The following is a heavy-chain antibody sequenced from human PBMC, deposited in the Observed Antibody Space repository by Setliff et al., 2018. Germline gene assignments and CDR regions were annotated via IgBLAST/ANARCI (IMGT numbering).Heavy chain of an antibody. J-gene: IGHJ4*02. CDR2: IDPSGNT. CDR1: GGSITSGSNY. Sequence: PSETLSLTCTVSGGSITSGSNYWSWIRQPAGRGLEWMGHIDPSGNTNYHPSLRSRVTISRDTSKNQFSLKLTSVTAADTAVYFCARSLSSGSYWNPRPFYSDSWGQGTLVTVS. D-gene: IGHD3-10*01. V-gene: IGHV4-61*09. CDR3: ARSLSSGSYWNPRPFYSDS.